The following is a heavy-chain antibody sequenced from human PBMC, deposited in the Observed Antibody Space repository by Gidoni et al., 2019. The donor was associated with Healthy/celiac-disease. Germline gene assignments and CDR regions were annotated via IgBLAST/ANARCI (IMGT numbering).Heavy chain of an antibody. Sequence: TSYWIGWVRQMPGKGLEWMGIIYPGDSDTRYSPSFQGQVTISADKSISTAYLQWSSLKASDTAMYYCARHYCSSTSCHRRFDRFDPWGQGTLVTVSS. CDR2: IYPGDSDT. CDR3: ARHYCSSTSCHRRFDRFDP. CDR1: TSYW. V-gene: IGHV5-51*01. J-gene: IGHJ5*02. D-gene: IGHD2-2*02.